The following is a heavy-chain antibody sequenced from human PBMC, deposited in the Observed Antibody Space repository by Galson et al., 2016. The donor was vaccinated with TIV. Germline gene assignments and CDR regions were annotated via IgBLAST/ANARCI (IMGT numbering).Heavy chain of an antibody. CDR3: ARSRIEISGYRPDAFDI. D-gene: IGHD3-22*01. Sequence: QSGAEVKKPGESLKISCKGSGFTFTRHWIGWVRQMPGKGLEWMGIIYPGDSETRYSPTFQGKVTISADKSISTAYLQWTSLKASDTAMYYCARSRIEISGYRPDAFDIWGQGTMVTMSS. CDR2: IYPGDSET. J-gene: IGHJ3*02. CDR1: GFTFTRHW. V-gene: IGHV5-51*03.